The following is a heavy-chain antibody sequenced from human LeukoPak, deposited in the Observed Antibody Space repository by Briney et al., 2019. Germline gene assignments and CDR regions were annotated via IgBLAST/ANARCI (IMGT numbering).Heavy chain of an antibody. D-gene: IGHD6-13*01. J-gene: IGHJ4*02. CDR1: GGTFSSYA. Sequence: GASVKVSCKASGGTFSSYAISWVRQAPGQGLEWMGWISAYNGNTNYAQKLQGRVTMTTDTSTSTAYMELRSLRSDDTAVYYCARDMSSSWYGHWGQGTLVTVSS. CDR3: ARDMSSSWYGH. V-gene: IGHV1-18*01. CDR2: ISAYNGNT.